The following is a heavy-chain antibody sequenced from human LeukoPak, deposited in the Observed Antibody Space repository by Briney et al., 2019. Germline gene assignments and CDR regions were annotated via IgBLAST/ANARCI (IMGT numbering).Heavy chain of an antibody. D-gene: IGHD2-2*01. Sequence: GGSLRLSCAASGFTFSSYSMNWVRQAPGKGLEWVSYISSSSSTIYYADSVKGRFTISRDNAKNSLYLQMNSLRAEDTAVYYCARDTGYCSSTSCYYYYYYMDVWGKGTTVTVSS. CDR1: GFTFSSYS. CDR3: ARDTGYCSSTSCYYYYYYMDV. CDR2: ISSSSSTI. V-gene: IGHV3-48*01. J-gene: IGHJ6*03.